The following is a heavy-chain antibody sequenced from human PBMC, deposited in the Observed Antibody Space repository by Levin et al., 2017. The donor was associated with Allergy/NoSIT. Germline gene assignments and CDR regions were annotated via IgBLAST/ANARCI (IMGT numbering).Heavy chain of an antibody. Sequence: GESLKISCAASGFTFSSYWMSWVRQAPGKGLEWVANIKQDGSEKYYVDSVKGRFTISRDNAKNSLYLQMNSLRAEDTAVYYCARGSGEFDYWGQGTLVTVSS. J-gene: IGHJ4*02. CDR1: GFTFSSYW. CDR3: ARGSGEFDY. D-gene: IGHD2-15*01. V-gene: IGHV3-7*04. CDR2: IKQDGSEK.